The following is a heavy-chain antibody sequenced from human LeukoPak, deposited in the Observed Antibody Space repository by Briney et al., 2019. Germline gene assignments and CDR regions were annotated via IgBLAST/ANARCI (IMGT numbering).Heavy chain of an antibody. CDR1: GFTFSSYA. CDR2: ISYDGSNK. J-gene: IGHJ6*02. Sequence: GGSLRLSCAASGFTFSSYAMHWVRQAPGKGLEWVAVISYDGSNKYYADSVKGRFTISRDNSKNTLYLQMNSLRAEDTAVYYCNSGYDLVGGAYYYYGMDVWGQGTTVTVSS. V-gene: IGHV3-30-3*01. CDR3: NSGYDLVGGAYYYYGMDV. D-gene: IGHD5-12*01.